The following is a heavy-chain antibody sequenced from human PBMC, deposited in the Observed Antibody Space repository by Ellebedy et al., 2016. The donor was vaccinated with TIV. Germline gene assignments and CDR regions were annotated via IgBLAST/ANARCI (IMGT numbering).Heavy chain of an antibody. D-gene: IGHD3-10*01. Sequence: GESLKISCAASGFTFSSYAMNWIRQAPGKGLEWVSVISGGGETTSYADSVKGRFTISRDNSKNMLFLQMNSLRAEDTALYYCATDEGIYWGQGTLVTVSS. CDR2: ISGGGETT. CDR3: ATDEGIY. J-gene: IGHJ4*02. V-gene: IGHV3-23*01. CDR1: GFTFSSYA.